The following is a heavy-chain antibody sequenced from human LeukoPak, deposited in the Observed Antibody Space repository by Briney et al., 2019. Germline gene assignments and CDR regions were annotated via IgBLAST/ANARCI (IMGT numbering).Heavy chain of an antibody. V-gene: IGHV4-59*08. Sequence: SETLSLTCTVSGGSISGYYWIWIRQPPGKGLEWIGYVYYNGITNYNPSLKSRVTISVDTSKSQFSLKLSSVTAADTAVYYCATLRKGAFDIWGQGTMVTVSS. CDR2: VYYNGIT. D-gene: IGHD1-14*01. CDR1: GGSISGYY. J-gene: IGHJ3*02. CDR3: ATLRKGAFDI.